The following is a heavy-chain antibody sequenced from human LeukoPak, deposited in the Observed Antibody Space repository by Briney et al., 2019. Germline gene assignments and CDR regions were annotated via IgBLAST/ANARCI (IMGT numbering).Heavy chain of an antibody. CDR1: GSTFSSYA. Sequence: PGGSLRLSCAASGSTFSSYAMSWVRQAPGKGLEWVSAINGSGGSTYYADSVKGRFTISRDNSKNTLYLQMNSLRAEDTAVYYCAKDRSLLLIAAAGYWFDPWGQGTLVTVSS. CDR2: INGSGGST. CDR3: AKDRSLLLIAAAGYWFDP. J-gene: IGHJ5*02. V-gene: IGHV3-23*01. D-gene: IGHD6-13*01.